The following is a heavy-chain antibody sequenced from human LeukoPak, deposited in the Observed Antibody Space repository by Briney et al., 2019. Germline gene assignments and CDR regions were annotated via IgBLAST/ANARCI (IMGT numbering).Heavy chain of an antibody. J-gene: IGHJ4*02. V-gene: IGHV1-2*06. D-gene: IGHD3-10*01. CDR3: ARGRHGSGSYYNPIDY. CDR2: INPNSDDT. CDR1: GGTFSSYA. Sequence: AASVKVSCKASGGTFSSYAISWVRQAPGQGPEWMGRINPNSDDTNYAQKFQGRVTMNRDTSISTAYMELRRLRSDDSAVYFCARGRHGSGSYYNPIDYWGQGTLVTVSS.